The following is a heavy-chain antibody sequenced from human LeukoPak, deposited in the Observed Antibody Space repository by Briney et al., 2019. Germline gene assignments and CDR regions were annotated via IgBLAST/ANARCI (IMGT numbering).Heavy chain of an antibody. Sequence: ASVKVSCKASGYTFTSYYMHWVRQAPGQGLEWMGIINPSGGSTSHAQKFQGRVTMTRDTSTSTVYMELSSLRSEDTAVYYCARVGPIVVVNGYAFDIWGQGTMVTVSS. J-gene: IGHJ3*02. CDR2: INPSGGST. CDR3: ARVGPIVVVNGYAFDI. D-gene: IGHD3-22*01. V-gene: IGHV1-46*01. CDR1: GYTFTSYY.